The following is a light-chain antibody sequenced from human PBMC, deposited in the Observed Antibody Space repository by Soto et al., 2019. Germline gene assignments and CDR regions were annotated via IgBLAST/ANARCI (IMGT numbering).Light chain of an antibody. V-gene: IGLV2-14*01. CDR3: RSHTTIIPHVV. J-gene: IGLJ2*01. CDR2: DVS. Sequence: QSALTQPASVSGSPGQAITISGTGTSSDVGGYNYVSWYQQHPGKAPKLMIYDVSTRPSWVSNRFSGSQSGNTASLTISGLQAEDETDYYCRSHTTIIPHVVFGGGTQLTVL. CDR1: SSDVGGYNY.